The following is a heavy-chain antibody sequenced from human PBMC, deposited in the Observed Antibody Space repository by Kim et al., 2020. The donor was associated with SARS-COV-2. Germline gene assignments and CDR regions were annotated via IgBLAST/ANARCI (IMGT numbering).Heavy chain of an antibody. CDR3: ARGDRGRYPDY. D-gene: IGHD1-26*01. V-gene: IGHV4-59*02. CDR2: IHYSGST. J-gene: IGHJ4*02. Sequence: SETLSLTCTVSGGSANSYYWSWIRQSPGKGLEWIGYIHYSGSTGSTPSLKSRVTISIDTSKNQISLHLSSVTAADTAVYYCARGDRGRYPDYWGQGALVTVSS. CDR1: GGSANSYY.